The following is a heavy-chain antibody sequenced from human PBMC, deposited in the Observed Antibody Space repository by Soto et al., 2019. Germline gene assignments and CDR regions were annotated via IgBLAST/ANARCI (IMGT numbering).Heavy chain of an antibody. CDR3: ARTPGPEVAASFLYYYLSGLDV. D-gene: IGHD2-15*01. CDR2: IHPGDSDT. Sequence: GESLKISCEASGYSFPSYWIGWVRQMPGKGLEWMGIIHPGDSDTKYSPSFQGQVTISVDKSITTAYLQWSSLKDSDTAMYYCARTPGPEVAASFLYYYLSGLDVWVLRTTVTFSS. V-gene: IGHV5-51*01. CDR1: GYSFPSYW. J-gene: IGHJ6*02.